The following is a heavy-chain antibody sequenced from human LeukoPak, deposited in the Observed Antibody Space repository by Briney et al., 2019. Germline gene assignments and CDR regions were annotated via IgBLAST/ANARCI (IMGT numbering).Heavy chain of an antibody. CDR3: ARDRQPTLGYCSGGSCYSPYYFDY. CDR1: GGTFSSYA. CDR2: IIPIFGTA. Sequence: SVKASCKASGGTFSSYAISWVRQAPGQGLEWMGGIIPIFGTANYAQKFQGRVTITADESTSTAYMELSSLRSEDTAVYYCARDRQPTLGYCSGGSCYSPYYFDYWGQGTLVTVSS. D-gene: IGHD2-15*01. V-gene: IGHV1-69*13. J-gene: IGHJ4*02.